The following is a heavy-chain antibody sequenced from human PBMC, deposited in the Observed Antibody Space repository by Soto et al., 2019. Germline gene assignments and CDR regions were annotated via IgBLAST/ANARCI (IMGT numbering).Heavy chain of an antibody. CDR3: GRGLQGYYGNDV. CDR1: GFTFSSYW. CDR2: IYTDGSRT. J-gene: IGHJ6*02. V-gene: IGHV3-74*01. Sequence: EVQLVESGGGLVQPGGSLRLSCEASGFTFSSYWMHWVRQAPGKGLVWVSRIYTDGSRTSYADSVRGRFTISRDNAKNMLYLQMNSLRAEDSAVYYCGRGLQGYYGNDVWGQGTTVTVTS. D-gene: IGHD4-4*01.